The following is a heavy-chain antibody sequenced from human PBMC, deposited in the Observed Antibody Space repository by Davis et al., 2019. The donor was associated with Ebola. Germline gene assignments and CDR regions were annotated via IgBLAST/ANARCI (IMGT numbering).Heavy chain of an antibody. V-gene: IGHV4-34*01. CDR1: GGSFSGYS. J-gene: IGHJ4*02. CDR3: VRDGTGWELLLVYFDY. Sequence: MPGGSLRLSCAVYGGSFSGYSWSWIRQPPGKGLEWIGEINHSGSTNYNPSSKSRVTITVETSKNQFPLKLSTVTAADTAVYYWVRDGTGWELLLVYFDYWGQGTLVTVSS. CDR2: INHSGST. D-gene: IGHD1-26*01.